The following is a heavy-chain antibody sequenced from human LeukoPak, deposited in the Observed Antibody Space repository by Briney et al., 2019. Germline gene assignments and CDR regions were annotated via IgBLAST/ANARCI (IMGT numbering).Heavy chain of an antibody. J-gene: IGHJ6*03. V-gene: IGHV1-18*01. CDR3: ARRGGKNYGDYLLYYYYMDV. CDR1: GYTFSSYG. CDR2: ISAYNGDT. D-gene: IGHD4-17*01. Sequence: VASVKVSCKASGYTFSSYGISWVRQAPGQGLEWMGWISAYNGDTHYAQKFQGRVTMTTDTSTSTAYMELRSLRSDDTVMYYCARRGGKNYGDYLLYYYYMDVWGKGTTVTVSS.